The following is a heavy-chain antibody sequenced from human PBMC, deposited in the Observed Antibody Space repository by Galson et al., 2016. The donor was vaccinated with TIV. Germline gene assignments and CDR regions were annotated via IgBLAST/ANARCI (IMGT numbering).Heavy chain of an antibody. Sequence: SVKASCKASGYTFTDNYIHWVRQAPGQGLEWMGVITPGGAGTFYAQKFQGRVTMTADTSTRTVYMEINSLRSEDAAMYFCARDTRSGYSSGWPPFDFWGQRTLVTVSS. CDR3: ARDTRSGYSSGWPPFDF. D-gene: IGHD6-25*01. V-gene: IGHV1-46*03. J-gene: IGHJ4*02. CDR2: ITPGGAGT. CDR1: GYTFTDNY.